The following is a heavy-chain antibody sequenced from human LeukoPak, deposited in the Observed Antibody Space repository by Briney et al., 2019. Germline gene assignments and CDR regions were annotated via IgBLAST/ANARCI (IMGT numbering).Heavy chain of an antibody. D-gene: IGHD5-18*01. CDR1: GGTFSSYA. CDR3: AREVYSYGIVPQYYFDY. V-gene: IGHV1-69*05. CDR2: IIPIFGTA. J-gene: IGHJ4*02. Sequence: SVKVSCKASGGTFSSYAISWVRQAPGQGLEWMGRIIPIFGTANYAQKFQGRVTITTDESTSTAHMELSSLRSEDTAVYYCAREVYSYGIVPQYYFDYWGQGTLVTVSS.